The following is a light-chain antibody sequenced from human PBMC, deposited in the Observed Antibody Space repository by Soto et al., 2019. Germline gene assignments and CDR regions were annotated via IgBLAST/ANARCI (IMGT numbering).Light chain of an antibody. CDR3: QQYYNYPWT. Sequence: AIQMTQSPSSLSASVGDRVTITCLASQGIITDLGWYQQKPGKAPKLLIYAASSLQSGVPSTFRGSGSGTVFTFTISCLQCDDFARYYCQQYYNYPWTFGLGTKVDMK. CDR2: AAS. V-gene: IGKV1-6*01. CDR1: QGIITD. J-gene: IGKJ1*01.